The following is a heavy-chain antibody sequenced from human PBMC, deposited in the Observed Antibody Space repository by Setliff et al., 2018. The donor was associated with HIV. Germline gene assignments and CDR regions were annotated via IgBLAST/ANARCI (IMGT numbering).Heavy chain of an antibody. V-gene: IGHV1-18*01. CDR1: GYTFTSYG. CDR3: ARDPYDSSGYRAFDI. Sequence: GASVKVSCKASGYTFTSYGISWVRQAPGQGLEWMGWISAYNGNTNYAQTLQGRVTMTTDTSTSTAYMELRRLRSDDTAVYYCARDPYDSSGYRAFDIWGQGTMVTVSS. CDR2: ISAYNGNT. D-gene: IGHD3-22*01. J-gene: IGHJ3*02.